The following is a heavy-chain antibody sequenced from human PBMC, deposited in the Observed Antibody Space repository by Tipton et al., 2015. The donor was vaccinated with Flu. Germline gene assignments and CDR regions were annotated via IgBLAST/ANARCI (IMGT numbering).Heavy chain of an antibody. Sequence: TLSLTCTVSGGSMSSTTYYWGWIRQPPGKGLEWIGSIYYSGSTYYNPSLKSRVTMSVDTSRNQFSLKLRSVTAADTAVYYCARHLYRAHDFWGQGTLVVVSS. CDR1: GGSMSSTTYY. D-gene: IGHD2-2*01. J-gene: IGHJ4*02. CDR2: IYYSGST. CDR3: ARHLYRAHDF. V-gene: IGHV4-39*01.